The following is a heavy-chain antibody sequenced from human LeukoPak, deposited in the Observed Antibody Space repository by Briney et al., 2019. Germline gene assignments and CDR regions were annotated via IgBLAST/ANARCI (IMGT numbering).Heavy chain of an antibody. J-gene: IGHJ4*02. V-gene: IGHV4-59*01. CDR1: GGSISSYY. D-gene: IGHD6-13*01. Sequence: SETLSLTCTVSGGSISSYYWSWIRQPPGKGLEWIGYIYYSGSTNYNPSLKGRVTISVDTSKNQFSLKLSSVTAADMALYYCSRGGAGAAAGTFDYWGQGTLVTVSS. CDR2: IYYSGST. CDR3: SRGGAGAAAGTFDY.